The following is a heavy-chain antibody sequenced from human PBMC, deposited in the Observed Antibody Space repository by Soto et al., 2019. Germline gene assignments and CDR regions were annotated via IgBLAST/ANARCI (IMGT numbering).Heavy chain of an antibody. CDR2: IRSKAYGGTT. CDR1: GFTFGDYA. J-gene: IGHJ4*02. CDR3: TRAGTYYDYVWGSYRSTHFDY. Sequence: GGSLRLSCTASGFTFGDYAMSWFRQAPGKGLEWVGFIRSKAYGGTTEYAASVKGRFTISRDESKSIAYLQMNSLKTEDTAVYYCTRAGTYYDYVWGSYRSTHFDYWGQGTLVTVSS. D-gene: IGHD3-16*02. V-gene: IGHV3-49*03.